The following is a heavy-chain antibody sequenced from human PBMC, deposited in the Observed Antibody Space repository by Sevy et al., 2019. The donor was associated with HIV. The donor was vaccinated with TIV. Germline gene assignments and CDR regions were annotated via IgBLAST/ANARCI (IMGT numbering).Heavy chain of an antibody. V-gene: IGHV5-51*01. CDR3: ASARITAGFDY. J-gene: IGHJ4*02. D-gene: IGHD6-13*01. Sequence: GKSLKISCKGSGYSFNNYWIGWVRQLPGKGLEWMGVVYPADSDTRYSPSFQGQVTISVDKSISTAYLQWSILQASDTAIYYCASARITAGFDYWGQGTQVTVSS. CDR1: GYSFNNYW. CDR2: VYPADSDT.